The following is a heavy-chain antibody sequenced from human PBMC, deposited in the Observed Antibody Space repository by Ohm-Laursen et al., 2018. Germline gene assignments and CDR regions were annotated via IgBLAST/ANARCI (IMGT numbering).Heavy chain of an antibody. D-gene: IGHD3-22*01. CDR3: ARDSSGSFYYYYGMDV. V-gene: IGHV3-21*01. J-gene: IGHJ6*02. CDR1: GLTFSSYW. Sequence: SLRLSCAASGLTFSSYWMMWVRQAPGKGLEWVSSIGFSSSYIYYADSVKGRFTISRDNAKNSLYLQMNSLRAEDTAVYYCARDSSGSFYYYYGMDVWGQGTTVTVSS. CDR2: IGFSSSYI.